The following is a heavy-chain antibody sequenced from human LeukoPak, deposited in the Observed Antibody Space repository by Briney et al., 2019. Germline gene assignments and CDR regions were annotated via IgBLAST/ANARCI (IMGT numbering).Heavy chain of an antibody. V-gene: IGHV3-48*01. CDR3: ARGDIVVVPDYYMDV. J-gene: IGHJ6*03. CDR2: ISSSSSTI. CDR1: GFTFSSYG. Sequence: GGSLRLSCAASGFTFSSYGMHWVRQAPGKGLEWVSYISSSSSTIYYADSVKGRFTISRDNAKNSLYLQMNSLRAEDTAVYYCARGDIVVVPDYYMDVWGKGTTVTVSS. D-gene: IGHD2-2*01.